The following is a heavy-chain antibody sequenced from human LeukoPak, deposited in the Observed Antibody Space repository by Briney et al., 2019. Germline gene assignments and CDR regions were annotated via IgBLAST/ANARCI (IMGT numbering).Heavy chain of an antibody. CDR1: GGTFSSYA. D-gene: IGHD6-19*01. V-gene: IGHV1-69*04. J-gene: IGHJ5*02. CDR2: IIPILGIA. Sequence: ASVKVSCKASGGTFSSYAISWVRQAPGQGLEWMGRIIPILGIANYAQKFQGRVTITADKSTSTAYMELSSLRSEDTAVYYCARARHRHCSGWYWDLTPLSYNWFDPWGQGTLVTVSS. CDR3: ARARHRHCSGWYWDLTPLSYNWFDP.